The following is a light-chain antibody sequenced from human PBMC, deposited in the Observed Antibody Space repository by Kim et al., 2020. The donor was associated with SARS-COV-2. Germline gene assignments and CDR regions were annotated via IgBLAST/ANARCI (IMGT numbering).Light chain of an antibody. CDR2: DNN. V-gene: IGLV1-51*01. Sequence: PGKKVPISCSGSSSNSGNNYVSWSQQLPGTAPKLLIYDNNKRPSGIPDRFSGSKSGTSATLGITGLQTRDEADYYCGTWDGGLRLFGGGTQLTVL. J-gene: IGLJ3*02. CDR3: GTWDGGLRL. CDR1: SSNSGNNY.